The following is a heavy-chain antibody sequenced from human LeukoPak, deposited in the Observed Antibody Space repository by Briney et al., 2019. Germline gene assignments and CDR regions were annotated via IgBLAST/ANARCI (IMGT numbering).Heavy chain of an antibody. CDR3: ARERASGGCFDY. V-gene: IGHV1-18*04. J-gene: IGHJ4*02. CDR1: GYTFTSYY. D-gene: IGHD1-26*01. Sequence: ASVTVSRKASGYTFTSYYMHWVRQAPGQGLEWMGWISAYNGNTNYAQKLQGRVTMTTDTSTSTAYMELRSLRSDDTAVYYCARERASGGCFDYWGQGTLVTVSS. CDR2: ISAYNGNT.